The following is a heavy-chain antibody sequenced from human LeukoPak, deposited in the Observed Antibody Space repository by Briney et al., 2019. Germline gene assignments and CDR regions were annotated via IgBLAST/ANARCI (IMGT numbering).Heavy chain of an antibody. J-gene: IGHJ6*02. CDR2: ISSSSGYI. Sequence: GGSLRLSCAASGFTFSSYSMNWVRQAPGKGLEWVSSISSSSGYIYYADPVKGRFTISRDNAKNSLYLQMNSLRAEDTAVYYCARETSGYRYGMDVWGQGTTVTVSS. V-gene: IGHV3-21*01. CDR1: GFTFSSYS. D-gene: IGHD3-22*01. CDR3: ARETSGYRYGMDV.